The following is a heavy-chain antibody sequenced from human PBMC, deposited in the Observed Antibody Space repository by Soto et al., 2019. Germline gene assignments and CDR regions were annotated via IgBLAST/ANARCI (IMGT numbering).Heavy chain of an antibody. CDR1: GFTFTSYA. J-gene: IGHJ6*02. D-gene: IGHD2-15*01. Sequence: QGQLVESGGGVVQPGRSLRLSCAASGFTFTSYAMHWVRQAPGKGLEWVASTSYDGSDNYYADSVKGRFTISRDNSKNMLYLQTSNLRPEDTAVYYCPRAHAPGRSLHYYGMDVWGLGTTVIVSS. CDR3: PRAHAPGRSLHYYGMDV. CDR2: TSYDGSDN. V-gene: IGHV3-30-3*01.